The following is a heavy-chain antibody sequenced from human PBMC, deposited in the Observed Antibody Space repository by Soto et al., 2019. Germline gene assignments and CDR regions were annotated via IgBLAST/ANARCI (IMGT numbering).Heavy chain of an antibody. CDR1: GFTFSTYW. CDR3: AKGSSGLDY. J-gene: IGHJ4*02. V-gene: IGHV3-7*03. Sequence: GALRLSCTASGFTFSTYWMTWVRQAPGKGLEWVANVNQDGSEKYYGDSVKGRFTISRDNTKNSLYLQMNSLRAEDTAVYYCAKGSSGLDYWGQGTLVTVSS. D-gene: IGHD3-22*01. CDR2: VNQDGSEK.